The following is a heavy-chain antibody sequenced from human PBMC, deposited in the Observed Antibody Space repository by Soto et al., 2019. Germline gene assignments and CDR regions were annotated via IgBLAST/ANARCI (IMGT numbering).Heavy chain of an antibody. CDR1: GFTFDEYA. J-gene: IGHJ4*02. CDR2: ISWDGSNR. D-gene: IGHD3-3*01. CDR3: AKDISRGPTKNYNFWSGPDY. V-gene: IGHV3-43D*04. Sequence: GGSLRLSCAASGFTFDEYAMHWVRQPPGKGLEWVSLISWDGSNRYYADSVQGRFTISRDNSKYSLYLEMNSLRPEDTALYYCAKDISRGPTKNYNFWSGPDYWGQGTLVTVSS.